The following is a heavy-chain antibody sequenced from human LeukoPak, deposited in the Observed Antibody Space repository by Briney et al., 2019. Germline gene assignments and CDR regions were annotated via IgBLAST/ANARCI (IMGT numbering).Heavy chain of an antibody. CDR2: LSAYNGNT. D-gene: IGHD6-19*01. Sequence: GASVKVSCKASGYTFTSYGISWVRQAPDQGLGGLGGLSAYNGNTNYAQKLQGRVTMTTDTSTSTAYMELRSLRSDDTAVYYCARDQQWLVRHPKKPNDYWGQGTLVTVSS. V-gene: IGHV1-18*01. CDR3: ARDQQWLVRHPKKPNDY. CDR1: GYTFTSYG. J-gene: IGHJ4*02.